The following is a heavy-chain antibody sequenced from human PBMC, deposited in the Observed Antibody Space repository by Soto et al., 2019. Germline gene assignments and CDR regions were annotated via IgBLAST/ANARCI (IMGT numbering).Heavy chain of an antibody. Sequence: SESVSLTCTVSGGCISSYYWSWIRQPPGKGLEWIGYIYYSGSTNYNPSLKSRVTISVDTSKNQFSLKLSSVTAADTAVYYCARDLWGYCGTDCYPLDVWGQGTTVTVSS. CDR3: ARDLWGYCGTDCYPLDV. J-gene: IGHJ6*02. CDR1: GGCISSYY. V-gene: IGHV4-59*01. CDR2: IYYSGST. D-gene: IGHD2-21*02.